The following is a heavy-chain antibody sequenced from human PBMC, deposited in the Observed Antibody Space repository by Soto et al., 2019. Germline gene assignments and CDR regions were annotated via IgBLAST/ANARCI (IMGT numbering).Heavy chain of an antibody. CDR3: ERVPHWCMHCLDV. J-gene: IGHJ6*02. CDR2: ISSSSSYI. V-gene: IGHV3-21*01. Sequence: GGSLRLSCAGSGFTFSTYNMNWVRQAPGKGLEWVSSISSSSSYIYYADSVKGRFTISRDDARNSLYLQMNSLRAEDTAVFYCERVPHWCMHCLDVWGHGTTVTVSS. CDR1: GFTFSTYN. D-gene: IGHD2-8*01.